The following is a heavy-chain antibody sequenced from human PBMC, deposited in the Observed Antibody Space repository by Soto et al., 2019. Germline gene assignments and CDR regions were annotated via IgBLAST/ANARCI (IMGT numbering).Heavy chain of an antibody. CDR3: ARDKITGLFDY. V-gene: IGHV4-34*01. CDR1: GGSFSGYY. CDR2: INHSGST. J-gene: IGHJ4*02. D-gene: IGHD2-8*02. Sequence: SETLSLTCAVYGGSFSGYYRTWIRQPPGTGLEWIGEINHSGSTNYNPSLKSRVTISVDTSKNQFSLKLTSVTAADTAVYYCARDKITGLFDYWGQGTLVTVS.